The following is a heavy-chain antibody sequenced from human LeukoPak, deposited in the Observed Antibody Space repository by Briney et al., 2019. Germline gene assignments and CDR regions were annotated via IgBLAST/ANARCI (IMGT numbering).Heavy chain of an antibody. CDR1: GFTLSDYS. CDR2: IGISSGNT. J-gene: IGHJ4*02. V-gene: IGHV3-48*04. CDR3: ARDHNYAFDN. Sequence: GGSLRLSHAPSGFTLSDYSMNWVRQAPGKGLEWISYIGISSGNTKYADSVKGRFTISGDNAKNSLYLQMNSLRVEDTAVYYCARDHNYAFDNWGQGTLVTVSS. D-gene: IGHD1-1*01.